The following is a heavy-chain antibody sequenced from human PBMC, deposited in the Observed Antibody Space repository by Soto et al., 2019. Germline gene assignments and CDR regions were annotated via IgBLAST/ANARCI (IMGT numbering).Heavy chain of an antibody. CDR1: GFTFTSYA. CDR2: ISGSGGST. D-gene: IGHD2-21*02. V-gene: IGHV3-23*01. J-gene: IGHJ4*02. CDR3: AKDNVVTATPYYFDY. Sequence: GPLTLSCAASGFTFTSYAMSWVRQAPGKGLEWVSAISGSGGSTYYADSVKGRFTISRDNSKNTLYLQMNSLRAEDTAVYYCAKDNVVTATPYYFDYWGQGTLVTVSS.